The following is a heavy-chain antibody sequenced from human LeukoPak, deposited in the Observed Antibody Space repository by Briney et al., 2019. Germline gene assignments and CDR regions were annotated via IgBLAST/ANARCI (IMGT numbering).Heavy chain of an antibody. CDR3: ARDDLNYEYDY. Sequence: ASVKVSCKASGCTFSSYAISWVRQAPGQGLEWMGRIIPIFGTANYAQKFQGRVTITTDESTSTAYMELSSLRSEDTAVYYCARDDLNYEYDYWGQGTLVTVSS. J-gene: IGHJ4*02. V-gene: IGHV1-69*05. D-gene: IGHD1-7*01. CDR1: GCTFSSYA. CDR2: IIPIFGTA.